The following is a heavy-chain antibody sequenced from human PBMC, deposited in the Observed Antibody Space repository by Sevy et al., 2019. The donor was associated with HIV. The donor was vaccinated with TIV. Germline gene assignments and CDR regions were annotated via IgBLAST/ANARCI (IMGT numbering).Heavy chain of an antibody. Sequence: TLSLTCTVSGGSIRSYYWSWIRQPAGKGLEWIGRIYSSGSTNYNPSLKSRVTMSVDSSKNQFSLNLASVTAADTAVYYCARIPPPEEGRTSSSLYFDYWGQGTLVTVSS. J-gene: IGHJ4*02. V-gene: IGHV4-4*07. CDR3: ARIPPPEEGRTSSSLYFDY. CDR1: GGSIRSYY. CDR2: IYSSGST. D-gene: IGHD2-2*01.